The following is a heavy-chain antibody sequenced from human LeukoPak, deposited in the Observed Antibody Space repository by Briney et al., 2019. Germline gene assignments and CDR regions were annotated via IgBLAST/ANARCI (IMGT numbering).Heavy chain of an antibody. V-gene: IGHV3-30*18. J-gene: IGHJ4*02. D-gene: IGHD1-26*01. Sequence: GGSLRLSCGASGFTFSSYGMHWVRQAPGKGLEWVALISFDGGNQYYADSVKGRFTISRDNSKNTLYLQMNSLRAEDTAVYYCAKPPEVGATVGYFDYWGQGTLVTVSS. CDR3: AKPPEVGATVGYFDY. CDR2: ISFDGGNQ. CDR1: GFTFSSYG.